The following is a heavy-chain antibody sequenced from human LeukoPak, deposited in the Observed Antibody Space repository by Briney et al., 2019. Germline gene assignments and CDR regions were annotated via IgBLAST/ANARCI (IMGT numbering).Heavy chain of an antibody. V-gene: IGHV3-30*04. J-gene: IGHJ4*02. CDR1: GFAFSNYA. CDR3: ARDVYSSGWDFDC. D-gene: IGHD6-19*01. Sequence: GGSLRLSCAASGFAFSNYAMHWVRQAPGKGLEWVAILSYDGRNTYNADSVKGRFTISRDNSRNTLFLQMNSLRVEDTAVYYCARDVYSSGWDFDCWGQGTLVTVSS. CDR2: LSYDGRNT.